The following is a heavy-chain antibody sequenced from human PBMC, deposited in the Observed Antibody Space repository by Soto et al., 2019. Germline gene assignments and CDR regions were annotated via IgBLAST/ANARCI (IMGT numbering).Heavy chain of an antibody. CDR2: IYNSGSA. CDR1: GGSISNYY. D-gene: IGHD3-9*01. CDR3: ARHFQATGLYGMDV. V-gene: IGHV4-59*03. J-gene: IGHJ6*02. Sequence: QVQLQESGPGLVKPSETLSLTCTVSGGSISNYYWSWIRQPPGKGLEWIGYIYNSGSANQNPSLKSRVTTSVDTSKNQFSLKVYSVTAADTAVYYCARHFQATGLYGMDVWGQGTTVTVSS.